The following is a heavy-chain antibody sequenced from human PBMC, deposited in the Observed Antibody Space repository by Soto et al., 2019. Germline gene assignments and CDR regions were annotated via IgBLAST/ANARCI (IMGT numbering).Heavy chain of an antibody. V-gene: IGHV3-23*01. J-gene: IGHJ6*02. D-gene: IGHD3-3*01. CDR3: AKARFWSGHDPTGGGMDV. CDR1: GFTFSSFA. Sequence: PGGSLRLSCTASGFTFSSFAMSWVRQAPGKGLEWVSTITDSAASTYYADSVKGRFTISRDNSKNTLYLQMNSLRAEDTAVYYCAKARFWSGHDPTGGGMDVWGQGTTVTVSS. CDR2: ITDSAAST.